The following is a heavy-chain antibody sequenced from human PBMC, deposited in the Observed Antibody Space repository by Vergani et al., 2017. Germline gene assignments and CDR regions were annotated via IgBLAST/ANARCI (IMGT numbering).Heavy chain of an antibody. V-gene: IGHV1-3*01. CDR2: INAGNGNT. CDR3: ASSIGSGSYAYYYYGMDV. J-gene: IGHJ6*02. Sequence: QVQLVQSGAEVKKPGASVKVSCKASGYIFTSYAMHWVRQAPGQRLEWMGWINAGNGNTKYSQKFQGRVTITRDTSASTAYMELSSLRAEDTAVYYCASSIGSGSYAYYYYGMDVWGQGP. D-gene: IGHD3-10*01. CDR1: GYIFTSYA.